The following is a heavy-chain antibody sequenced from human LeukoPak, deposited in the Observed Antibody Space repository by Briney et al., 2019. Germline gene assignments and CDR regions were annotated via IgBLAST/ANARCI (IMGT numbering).Heavy chain of an antibody. CDR2: ISYDGSNK. Sequence: GGSLSLSFAASGFTFSSYGMHRVRQAPGKGLEWVAVISYDGSNKYYADSVKGRFTISRDNSKNTLYLQMNSLRAEDTAVYYCAKDQGRDTAMVGTNTNQDYWGQGTLVTVSS. CDR1: GFTFSSYG. V-gene: IGHV3-30*18. D-gene: IGHD5-18*01. J-gene: IGHJ4*02. CDR3: AKDQGRDTAMVGTNTNQDY.